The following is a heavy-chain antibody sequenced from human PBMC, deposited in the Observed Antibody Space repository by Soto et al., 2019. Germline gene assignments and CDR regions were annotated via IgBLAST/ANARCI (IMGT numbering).Heavy chain of an antibody. Sequence: QVQLVQSGAAVKKPGSSVKVSCKASGGTFSRYSITWVRQAPGHGLEWIGRIIPISGIASYAQKFQGRVTITADESTSTACMGLSSLRSDDTAVCYCAREDRDRETGLVPAAIDGMDVWGQGTTVTVSS. CDR2: IIPISGIA. J-gene: IGHJ6*02. D-gene: IGHD2-2*01. CDR1: GGTFSRYS. V-gene: IGHV1-69*08. CDR3: AREDRDRETGLVPAAIDGMDV.